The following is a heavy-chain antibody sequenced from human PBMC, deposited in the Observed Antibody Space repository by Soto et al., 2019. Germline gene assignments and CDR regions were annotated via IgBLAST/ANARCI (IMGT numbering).Heavy chain of an antibody. Sequence: PGGSLRLSCTASGFTFGDYAMSWFRQAPGKGLEWVGFIRSKAYGGTTEYAASVKGRFTISRDDSKSIAYLQMNSLKTEDTAVYYCTRDSRLRDCSSTSCPPLPYYYYYMDVWGKGTTVTVPS. CDR2: IRSKAYGGTT. V-gene: IGHV3-49*03. CDR3: TRDSRLRDCSSTSCPPLPYYYYYMDV. J-gene: IGHJ6*03. CDR1: GFTFGDYA. D-gene: IGHD2-2*01.